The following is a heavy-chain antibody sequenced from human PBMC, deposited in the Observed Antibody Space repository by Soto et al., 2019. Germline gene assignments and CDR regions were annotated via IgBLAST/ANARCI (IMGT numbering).Heavy chain of an antibody. D-gene: IGHD6-13*01. CDR2: ISYRGIT. J-gene: IGHJ5*02. CDR1: GGSFSSGAYH. CDR3: ARMSATGTRWFDP. V-gene: IGHV4-31*03. Sequence: PSETLSLTCTVSGGSFSSGAYHWSWVRQHPGQGLEWIASISYRGITYSNPSLKSRLSMSVDTSKNHFSLNLTSVTAADTAVYHCARMSATGTRWFDPWGQGTLVTVSS.